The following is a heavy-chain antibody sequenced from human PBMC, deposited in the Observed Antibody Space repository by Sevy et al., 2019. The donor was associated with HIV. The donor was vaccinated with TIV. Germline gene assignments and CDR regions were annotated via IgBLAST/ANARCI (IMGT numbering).Heavy chain of an antibody. V-gene: IGHV3-33*01. J-gene: IGHJ4*02. Sequence: GGSLRLSCAVSGFLFRNYGMRWVRQAPGKGLEWVAVIWYDGSNKNYADSVKGRFTISRDNSKNMLYLEMDSLGVEDTAVYYCARHKTAMENIDYWGQGTLVTVSS. CDR2: IWYDGSNK. D-gene: IGHD5-18*01. CDR3: ARHKTAMENIDY. CDR1: GFLFRNYG.